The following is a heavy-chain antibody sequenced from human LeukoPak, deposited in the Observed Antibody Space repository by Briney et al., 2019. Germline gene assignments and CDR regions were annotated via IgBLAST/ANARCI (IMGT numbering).Heavy chain of an antibody. CDR2: INPNSGGT. J-gene: IGHJ6*02. Sequence: PGASVKVSCKASGYTFTGYYMHWVRQAPGQGLEWMGWINPNSGGTNYAQKFQGRVTMTRDTSISTAYMELSRLRSDGTAVYYCARAPAQYDILTGYYTVYYYGMDVWGQGTTVTVSS. D-gene: IGHD3-9*01. CDR3: ARAPAQYDILTGYYTVYYYGMDV. CDR1: GYTFTGYY. V-gene: IGHV1-2*02.